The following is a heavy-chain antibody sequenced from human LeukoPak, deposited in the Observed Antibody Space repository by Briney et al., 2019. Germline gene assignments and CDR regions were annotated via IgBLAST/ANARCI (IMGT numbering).Heavy chain of an antibody. CDR2: IYYSGST. V-gene: IGHV4-39*01. CDR1: GGSISSSGYY. Sequence: PSETLSLACTVSGGSISSSGYYWGWIRQPPGKGLEWIGSIYYSGSTYYNPSLKSRVTISVDTSKNQFSLKLSSVTAADTALYYCAVGAFGVVINYYGMVVWGQGTTVTVSS. CDR3: AVGAFGVVINYYGMVV. D-gene: IGHD3-3*01. J-gene: IGHJ6*02.